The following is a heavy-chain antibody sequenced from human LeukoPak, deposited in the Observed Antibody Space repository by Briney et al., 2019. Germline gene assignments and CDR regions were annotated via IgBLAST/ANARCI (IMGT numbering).Heavy chain of an antibody. CDR1: GGSFSGYY. V-gene: IGHV4-34*01. CDR2: INHSGST. J-gene: IGHJ4*02. D-gene: IGHD4/OR15-4a*01. CDR3: ARGSIIWCGASTFDY. Sequence: SETLSLSCAVYGGSFSGYYWSWIRQPPGKGLEWIGEINHSGSTNYNPSLKSRVTISVDTSKNQFSLKLSSVTAADTAVYYCARGSIIWCGASTFDYWGQGTLVTVSS.